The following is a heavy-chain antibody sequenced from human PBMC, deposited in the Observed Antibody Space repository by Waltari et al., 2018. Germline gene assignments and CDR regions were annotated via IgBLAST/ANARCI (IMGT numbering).Heavy chain of an antibody. CDR2: ISGSGGST. CDR1: GFTFSSYA. V-gene: IGHV3-23*04. CDR3: AKDRVTTRSSFDY. J-gene: IGHJ4*02. D-gene: IGHD3-10*01. Sequence: EVQLVESGGGLVQPGGSLRLSCAASGFTFSSYAMSAVRRAPGKGLEWVSAISGSGGSTNYADSVKGRFTISRDNSKNTLYLQMNSLRAEDTAVYYCAKDRVTTRSSFDYWGQGTLVTVSS.